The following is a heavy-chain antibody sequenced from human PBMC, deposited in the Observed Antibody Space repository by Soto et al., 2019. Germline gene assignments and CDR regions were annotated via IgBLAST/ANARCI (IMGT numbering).Heavy chain of an antibody. Sequence: QVQLVQSGAEVKKPGSSVKVSCKASGGTFSSYAISWVRQAPGQGLEWMGGIIPIFGTANYAQKFQGRVTITADESTSTAYMELSSLRSEDTAVYYCARAIVVVPAAIRGYFDLWGRGTLVTVSS. J-gene: IGHJ2*01. CDR3: ARAIVVVPAAIRGYFDL. D-gene: IGHD2-2*02. V-gene: IGHV1-69*01. CDR1: GGTFSSYA. CDR2: IIPIFGTA.